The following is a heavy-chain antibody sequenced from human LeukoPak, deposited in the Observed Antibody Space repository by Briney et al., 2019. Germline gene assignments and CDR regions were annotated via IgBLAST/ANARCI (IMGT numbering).Heavy chain of an antibody. CDR3: ARGVWYYDFWSGYYPPDFDY. CDR1: GGSISSYY. D-gene: IGHD3-3*01. V-gene: IGHV4-4*07. J-gene: IGHJ4*02. CDR2: IYTSGST. Sequence: MTSETLSLTCTVSGGSISSYYWSWIRQPAGKGLEWIGRIYTSGSTNYNPSLKSRVTMSVDTSKNQFSLKLSSVTAADTAVYYCARGVWYYDFWSGYYPPDFDYWGQGTLVTVSS.